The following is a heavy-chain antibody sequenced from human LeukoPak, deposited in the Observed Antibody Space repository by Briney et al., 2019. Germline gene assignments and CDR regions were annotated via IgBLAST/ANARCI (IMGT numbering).Heavy chain of an antibody. CDR1: GYSFTTYW. V-gene: IGHV5-51*01. CDR2: IYPGDSDI. Sequence: GESLKISCKAPGYSFTTYWIAWVRQMPGKGLEWMGIIYPGDSDIRYSPSFQGQVTISADKSISTAYLQLSNLKASDTAMYYCARQTYSNSAVVYWGQGTLVTVSS. J-gene: IGHJ4*02. D-gene: IGHD6-6*01. CDR3: ARQTYSNSAVVY.